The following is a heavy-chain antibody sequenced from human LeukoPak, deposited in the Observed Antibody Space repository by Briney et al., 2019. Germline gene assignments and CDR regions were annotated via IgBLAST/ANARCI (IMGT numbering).Heavy chain of an antibody. D-gene: IGHD7-27*01. CDR1: GFTFSTYT. CDR3: AIDPNWGTHS. V-gene: IGHV3-23*01. CDR2: IGSSGGGI. Sequence: GGSLRLSCAASGFTFSTYTMYWVRHPPGKGLEWVSIIGSSGGGIHYADSVKGRFTISRDNSKNALYLQTNSLRVEDTAVYYCAIDPNWGTHSWGQGVLVTVSS. J-gene: IGHJ4*02.